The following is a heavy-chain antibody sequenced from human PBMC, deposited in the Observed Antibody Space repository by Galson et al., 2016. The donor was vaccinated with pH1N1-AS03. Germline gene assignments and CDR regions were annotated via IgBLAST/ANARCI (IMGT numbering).Heavy chain of an antibody. CDR3: ARGLSLGHDAFDI. Sequence: SVKVSCKASGYTFTSYDINWVRQATGQGLEWMGWMNPNSDNTGYAQKFQGRVTMTRNTSITTAYMELSSLKSEDTAVYYCARGLSLGHDAFDIWGQGTMVTVSS. J-gene: IGHJ3*02. V-gene: IGHV1-8*01. D-gene: IGHD2-2*01. CDR2: MNPNSDNT. CDR1: GYTFTSYD.